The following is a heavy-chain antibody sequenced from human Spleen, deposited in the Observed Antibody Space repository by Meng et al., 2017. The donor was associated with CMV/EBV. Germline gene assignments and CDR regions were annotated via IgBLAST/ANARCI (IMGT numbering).Heavy chain of an antibody. CDR2: IRYDGNNQ. Sequence: GESLKISCAASGFTFSTFGIHWVRQAPGKGLEWVAFIRYDGNNQYYLDSVKGRLTISRDNSNNTVYLQMNDLKPEDTAVYYCAKDRFPTVFRDARPHGMDVWGQGTTVTVSS. CDR3: AKDRFPTVFRDARPHGMDV. J-gene: IGHJ6*02. V-gene: IGHV3-30*02. CDR1: GFTFSTFG. D-gene: IGHD4-17*01.